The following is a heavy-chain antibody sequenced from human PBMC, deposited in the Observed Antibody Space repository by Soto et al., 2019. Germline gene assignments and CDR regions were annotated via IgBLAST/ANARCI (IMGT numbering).Heavy chain of an antibody. V-gene: IGHV4-59*12. Sequence: MSPACTMSEGSIANDYWSWSRQPPGKGLEWIGYVYYSGSTKYNPSLKSRVTMSVDTSKNHFSLNLSSVTAADTAVYYCAREAGPDRWFDPWGQGTLVPVSS. CDR1: EGSIANDY. CDR3: AREAGPDRWFDP. D-gene: IGHD6-19*01. CDR2: VYYSGST. J-gene: IGHJ5*02.